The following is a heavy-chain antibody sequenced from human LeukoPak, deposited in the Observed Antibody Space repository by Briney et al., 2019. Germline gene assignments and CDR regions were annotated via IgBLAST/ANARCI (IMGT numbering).Heavy chain of an antibody. CDR3: ATGVWGSLYYFDY. J-gene: IGHJ4*02. V-gene: IGHV4-59*01. CDR2: IYYSGST. Sequence: PSETLSLTCTVSGGSISSYYWSWLRQPPGKGLEWIGYIYYSGSTNYNPSLKSRVTISVDTSKNQFSLKLSSVTAADTAVYYCATGVWGSLYYFDYWGQGTLVTVSS. D-gene: IGHD3-16*01. CDR1: GGSISSYY.